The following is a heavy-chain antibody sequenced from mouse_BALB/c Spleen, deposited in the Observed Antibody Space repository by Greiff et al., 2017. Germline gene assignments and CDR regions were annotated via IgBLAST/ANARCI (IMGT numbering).Heavy chain of an antibody. CDR2: IWSGGST. CDR3: ARNSLWLRREAMDY. V-gene: IGHV2-4-1*01. D-gene: IGHD2-2*01. CDR1: GFSLTSYG. Sequence: VQLKESGPGLVQPSQSLSITCTVSGFSLTSYGVHWVRQSPGKGLEWLGVIWSGGSTDYNAAFISRLSISKDNSKSQVFFKMNSLQADDTAIYYCARNSLWLRREAMDYWGQGTSVTVSS. J-gene: IGHJ4*01.